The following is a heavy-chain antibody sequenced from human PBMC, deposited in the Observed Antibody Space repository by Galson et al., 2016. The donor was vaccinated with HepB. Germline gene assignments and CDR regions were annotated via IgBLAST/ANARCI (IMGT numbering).Heavy chain of an antibody. Sequence: SETLSLTCTVSGGSLISYYWSWIRQPPGKGLEWIGYIYYSGNTNYNPSLKSRITMSVDTSKNQISLNLSSVIAADTAVYYCVRDLIGEHSNAFDMWGQGTMVTVSS. V-gene: IGHV4-59*01. D-gene: IGHD1/OR15-1a*01. CDR3: VRDLIGEHSNAFDM. CDR2: IYYSGNT. J-gene: IGHJ3*02. CDR1: GGSLISYY.